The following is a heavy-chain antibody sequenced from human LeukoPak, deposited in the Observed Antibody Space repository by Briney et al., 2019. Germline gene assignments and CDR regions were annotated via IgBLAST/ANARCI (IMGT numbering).Heavy chain of an antibody. CDR1: GHSIINSYY. J-gene: IGHJ1*01. CDR2: IYHSGST. CDR3: ARTVDSSGFSCFQH. Sequence: SETLSLTCTVSGHSIINSYYWGWIRQPPGEGLEWIGSIYHSGSTYYNPSLKSRVTISIDTSKNQFSLKLNSVTAADTAVYYCARTVDSSGFSCFQHWGQGTLVTVSS. V-gene: IGHV4-38-2*02. D-gene: IGHD3-22*01.